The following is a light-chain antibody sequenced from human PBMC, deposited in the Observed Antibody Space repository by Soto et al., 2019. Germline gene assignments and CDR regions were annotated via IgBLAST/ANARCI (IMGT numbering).Light chain of an antibody. V-gene: IGKV1-33*01. J-gene: IGKJ5*01. CDR2: DAS. Sequence: QVTQYPSSLSSSVGGRVTITCPALQDIHNYLNWYQQKPGKAPKLLIYDASKLETVVPSRFSGSGSGTDFTYTISSLQPEDIATYYCQQYDNLPPRITFGQGRRLEIK. CDR1: QDIHNY. CDR3: QQYDNLPPRIT.